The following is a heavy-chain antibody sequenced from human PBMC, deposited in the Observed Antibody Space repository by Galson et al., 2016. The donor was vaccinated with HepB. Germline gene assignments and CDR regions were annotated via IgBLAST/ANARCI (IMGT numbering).Heavy chain of an antibody. V-gene: IGHV3-74*01. D-gene: IGHD3-3*01. CDR2: ISGDGSRV. CDR1: GFTFSSYG. J-gene: IGHJ4*02. CDR3: ARDFSSYDEYFDL. Sequence: SLRLSCAASGFTFSSYGMHWVRQAPGKGLVWVSRISGDGSRVNYADFVKGRVTLSRDNAKNTLYLQMNSLRAEDTAVYYCARDFSSYDEYFDLWGQGTLVTVSS.